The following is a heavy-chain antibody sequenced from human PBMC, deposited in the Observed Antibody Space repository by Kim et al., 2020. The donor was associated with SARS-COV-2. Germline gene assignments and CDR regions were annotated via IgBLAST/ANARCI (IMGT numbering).Heavy chain of an antibody. Sequence: SETLSLTCTVSGGSISSSSYYWGWIRQPPGKGLEWIGSIYYSGSTYYNPSLKSRVTISVDTSKNQFSLKLSSVTAADTAVYYCARHVLSEWFYDILTGYRYYFDYWGQGTLVTVSS. CDR3: ARHVLSEWFYDILTGYRYYFDY. CDR1: GGSISSSSYY. V-gene: IGHV4-39*01. D-gene: IGHD3-9*01. CDR2: IYYSGST. J-gene: IGHJ4*02.